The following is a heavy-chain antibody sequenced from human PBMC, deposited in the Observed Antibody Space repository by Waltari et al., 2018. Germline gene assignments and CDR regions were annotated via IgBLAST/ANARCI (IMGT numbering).Heavy chain of an antibody. J-gene: IGHJ4*02. CDR3: ARGNTGWNY. V-gene: IGHV3-74*01. Sequence: EVHLVESGGGLVQPGGGLRLSCEASSFTFNIYWMHWVRQAPGKGLVGVSSINGDGSSTQYADSVKGRFTVSRDNAKNTLYLQMNSLRAEDTAMYYCARGNTGWNYWGQGTLVTVSS. CDR2: INGDGSST. D-gene: IGHD6-19*01. CDR1: SFTFNIYW.